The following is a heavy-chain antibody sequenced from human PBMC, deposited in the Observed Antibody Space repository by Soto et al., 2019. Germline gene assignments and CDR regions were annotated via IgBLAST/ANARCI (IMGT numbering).Heavy chain of an antibody. CDR2: INHIGYR. CDR3: GPRGAVAPRGY. V-gene: IGHV4-34*02. CDR1: GGSFSDFY. Sequence: QVQLQQWGAGLLKPSETLSLTCAVSGGSFSDFYWTWIRQLPGKGLEWIGEINHIGYRNYNPSLESRVAISVGTSKNQFSLNLRSVTAADTAVYYCGPRGAVAPRGYWGQGTLVTVSS. J-gene: IGHJ4*02. D-gene: IGHD2-15*01.